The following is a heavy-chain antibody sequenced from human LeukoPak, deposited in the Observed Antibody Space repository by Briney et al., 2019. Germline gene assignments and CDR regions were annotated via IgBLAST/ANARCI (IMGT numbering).Heavy chain of an antibody. CDR3: ARAVGTSRNFFDY. CDR1: GYSISSGFY. CDR2: IYHSGST. J-gene: IGHJ4*02. Sequence: PSETLSLTCTVSGYSISSGFYWGWIRQPPGKGLECIGSIYHSGSTYYNPSLKSRVTISVDTSKNQFSLNLSSVTAADTAMYYCARAVGTSRNFFDYWGQGTLVAVSS. D-gene: IGHD4-23*01. V-gene: IGHV4-38-2*02.